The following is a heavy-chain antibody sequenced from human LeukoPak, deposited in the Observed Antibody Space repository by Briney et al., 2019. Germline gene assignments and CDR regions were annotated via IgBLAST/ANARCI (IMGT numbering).Heavy chain of an antibody. CDR3: VGGSGWLPDY. J-gene: IGHJ4*02. D-gene: IGHD6-19*01. V-gene: IGHV3-7*04. Sequence: GGSLRLSCAASGFTFSTYWMNWIRQVPGKGLEWVAIIKKDGSEKKYVDSVKGRFTISRDNAKNELYLQMDSLRADDTAVYYCVGGSGWLPDYWGQGTSVTVSS. CDR2: IKKDGSEK. CDR1: GFTFSTYW.